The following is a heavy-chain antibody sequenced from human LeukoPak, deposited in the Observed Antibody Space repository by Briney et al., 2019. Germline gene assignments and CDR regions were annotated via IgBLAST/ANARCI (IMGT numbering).Heavy chain of an antibody. Sequence: GASVKVSCKASGGTFSSYAISWVRQAPGQGLEWMGRIIPILGIANYAQKFQGRVTITADKSTSTAYMELSSLRSEDTAVYYCARDKDLYSSEYYFDYWGQGTLVTVSS. D-gene: IGHD6-25*01. CDR3: ARDKDLYSSEYYFDY. J-gene: IGHJ4*02. CDR1: GGTFSSYA. V-gene: IGHV1-69*04. CDR2: IIPILGIA.